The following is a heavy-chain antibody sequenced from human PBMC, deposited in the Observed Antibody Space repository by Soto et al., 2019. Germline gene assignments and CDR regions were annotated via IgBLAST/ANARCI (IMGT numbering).Heavy chain of an antibody. J-gene: IGHJ4*02. CDR2: IYYSGST. D-gene: IGHD3-9*01. V-gene: IGHV4-59*08. CDR1: GGSISSYY. CDR3: AIYDILTGYLT. Sequence: SETLSLTCTVSGGSISSYYWSWIRQPPGKGLEWIGYIYYSGSTNYNPSLKSRVTISVGTSKNQFSLKLSSVTAADTAVYYCAIYDILTGYLTWGQGTLVTVSS.